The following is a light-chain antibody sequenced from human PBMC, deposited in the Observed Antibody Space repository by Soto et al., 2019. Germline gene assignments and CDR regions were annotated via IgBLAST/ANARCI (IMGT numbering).Light chain of an antibody. CDR1: QSISSW. CDR3: QQYNKWPQT. J-gene: IGKJ1*01. V-gene: IGKV1-5*01. Sequence: DIQMTQSPSTLSASVGDRVTITCRASQSISSWLAWYQQKLGRAPRLLIYDASTLESGVPSRFSGSGSGTDFTLTISSLQSEDLAVYHCQQYNKWPQTFGQGTKVDI. CDR2: DAS.